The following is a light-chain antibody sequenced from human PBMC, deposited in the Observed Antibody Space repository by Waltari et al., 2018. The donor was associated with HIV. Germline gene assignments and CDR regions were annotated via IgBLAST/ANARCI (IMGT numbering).Light chain of an antibody. CDR2: EVS. V-gene: IGLV2-11*01. CDR3: CSYAGIYTGV. Sequence: QSALTQPPSVSGSPGQSVTISCPGTRSDVGGYYFVSWYQQPPGTAPGIIIYEVSNRSPGVPDRFSGSKSGNTASLTISGLQADDEADYYCCSYAGIYTGVFGGGTKLTVL. CDR1: RSDVGGYYF. J-gene: IGLJ3*02.